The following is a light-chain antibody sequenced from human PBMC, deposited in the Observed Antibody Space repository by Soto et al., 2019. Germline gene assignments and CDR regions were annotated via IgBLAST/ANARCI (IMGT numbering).Light chain of an antibody. J-gene: IGKJ2*01. CDR3: QQYNSYAPYT. V-gene: IGKV1-5*01. CDR2: DGS. CDR1: QSISSW. Sequence: DIQMTQSPSTLSASVGDRVTITCRASQSISSWLAWYQQKPGKAPKLLIYDGSSLESGVPSRFSGSGSWTEFTLTLSSLQPDDFATCYCQQYNSYAPYTFGQGTKLEIK.